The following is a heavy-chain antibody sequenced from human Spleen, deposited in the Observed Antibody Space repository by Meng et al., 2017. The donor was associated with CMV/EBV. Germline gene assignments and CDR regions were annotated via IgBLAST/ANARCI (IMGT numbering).Heavy chain of an antibody. CDR3: ARHSGMVRGPFDY. D-gene: IGHD3-10*01. Sequence: GPLRLSCTVSGGSISSSTYYWGWIRQPPGKGLEWIGSIYYSGSTYYNPSLKSRVTISVDTPKNQFSLKLISVTAADTAVYYCARHSGMVRGPFDYWGQGTLVTVSS. CDR1: GGSISSSTYY. CDR2: IYYSGST. V-gene: IGHV4-39*01. J-gene: IGHJ4*02.